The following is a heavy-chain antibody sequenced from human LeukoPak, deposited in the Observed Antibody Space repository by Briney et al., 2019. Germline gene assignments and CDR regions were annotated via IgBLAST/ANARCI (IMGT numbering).Heavy chain of an antibody. CDR1: GFTSSSYT. V-gene: IGHV3-30*04. CDR3: ARLSLYSSGPTS. J-gene: IGHJ5*02. CDR2: MSYDGSNK. D-gene: IGHD4-11*01. Sequence: GGSLRLSCAASGFTSSSYTMHWVRQAPGKGRECVAVMSYDGSNKYYADSMKGRFTISRDNSKNTLYLQMNSLRAEDTAVYYCARLSLYSSGPTSWGQGTLVTVSS.